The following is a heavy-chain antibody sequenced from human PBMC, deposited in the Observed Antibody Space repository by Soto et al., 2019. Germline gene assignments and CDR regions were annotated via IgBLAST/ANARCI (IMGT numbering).Heavy chain of an antibody. CDR1: GVTFSSDS. J-gene: IGHJ6*04. V-gene: IGHV3-23*01. D-gene: IGHD3-3*01. CDR2: ISSSGAGT. Sequence: GGSLGLSCVASGVTFSSDSMSWVGQAPGKGLEWVSAISSSGAGTYYADSVKGRFTISRDNSKNTVYLQMNSLRAEDTAVYDCAKVGHDGFWRGYYPYYDMDVWGKGTTFTVSS. CDR3: AKVGHDGFWRGYYPYYDMDV.